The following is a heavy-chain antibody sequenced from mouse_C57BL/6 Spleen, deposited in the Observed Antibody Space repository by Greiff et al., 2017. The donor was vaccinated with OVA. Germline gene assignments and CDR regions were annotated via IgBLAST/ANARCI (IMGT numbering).Heavy chain of an antibody. CDR1: GYTFTSYW. V-gene: IGHV1-69*01. Sequence: QVQLQQPGAELVMPGASVKLSCKASGYTFTSYWMHWVKQRPGQGLEWIGEIDPSDSYTNYNQKFKGKSTLTVDKSSSTAYMQLSSLTSEDSAVYYCARGPLYYGSRGYFEVWGTGTTVTVSS. CDR3: ARGPLYYGSRGYFEV. D-gene: IGHD1-1*01. J-gene: IGHJ1*03. CDR2: IDPSDSYT.